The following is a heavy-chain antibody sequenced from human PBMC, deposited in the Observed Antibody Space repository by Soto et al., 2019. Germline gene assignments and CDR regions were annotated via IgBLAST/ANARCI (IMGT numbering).Heavy chain of an antibody. D-gene: IGHD3-3*01. CDR3: AKDRSTIFGVVTYYFDY. CDR1: GFTFSSYV. Sequence: QVQLVESGGGVVQPGRSLRLSCAASGFTFSSYVMHWVRQTPDKGLEWVAFLSYDGSHNYYADSVKGRFTISRDNSKNTLYLQMNSLRVEDTAVYYCAKDRSTIFGVVTYYFDYWGQGTLVTVSS. V-gene: IGHV3-30*18. CDR2: LSYDGSHN. J-gene: IGHJ4*02.